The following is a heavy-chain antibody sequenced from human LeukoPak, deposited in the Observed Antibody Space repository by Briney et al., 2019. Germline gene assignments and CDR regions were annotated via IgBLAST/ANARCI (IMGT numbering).Heavy chain of an antibody. D-gene: IGHD3-10*01. Sequence: PGGSLRLSCAASGFTFKSYDMSWVRQVPGKGLEWVSGIRGSGISTYYADSVKGRFTISRDNSKNTLYLQMNSLRAEDTAVYYCAKDADGSGSYYYYYYYMDVWGKGTTVTVSS. CDR2: IRGSGIST. CDR1: GFTFKSYD. V-gene: IGHV3-23*01. CDR3: AKDADGSGSYYYYYYYMDV. J-gene: IGHJ6*03.